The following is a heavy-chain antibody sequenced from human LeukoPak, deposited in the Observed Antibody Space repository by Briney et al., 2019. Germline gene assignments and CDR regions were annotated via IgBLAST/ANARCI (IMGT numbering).Heavy chain of an antibody. CDR2: ISAYNGNT. CDR3: ARDSDSSSWGPLAFDY. Sequence: ASVKVSCKASGYTFTSYGISWVRQAPGQGLEWMGWISAYNGNTNYAQKFQGRVTMTTDTSTSTAYMELRSLRSDDTAVYHCARDSDSSSWGPLAFDYWGQGTLVTVSS. V-gene: IGHV1-18*01. CDR1: GYTFTSYG. J-gene: IGHJ4*02. D-gene: IGHD6-13*01.